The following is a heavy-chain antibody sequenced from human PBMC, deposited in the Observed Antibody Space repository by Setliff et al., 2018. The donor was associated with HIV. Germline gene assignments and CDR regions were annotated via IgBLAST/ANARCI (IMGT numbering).Heavy chain of an antibody. Sequence: LSLTCTVSGDSISSGNYYWTWIRQPAGKALEWIGRITNTGATEYSPSLKSRVTVSVDTSQNQFSLKLTSVTAADTATYFCSRGPPFDRWGRGTLVTVS. J-gene: IGHJ2*01. V-gene: IGHV4-61*02. CDR1: GDSISSGNYY. CDR3: SRGPPFDR. CDR2: ITNTGAT.